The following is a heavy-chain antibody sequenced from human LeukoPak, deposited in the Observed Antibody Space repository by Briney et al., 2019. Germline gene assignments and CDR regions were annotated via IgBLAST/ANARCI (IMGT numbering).Heavy chain of an antibody. CDR3: ARDLGGSGSYYGLAGY. J-gene: IGHJ4*02. CDR1: GFTFSSYS. CDR2: ISSSSSYI. V-gene: IGHV3-21*01. Sequence: GGSLRLSCAASGFTFSSYSMNWVRQAPGKGLEWVSSISSSSSYIYYADSVKGRFTISRDNAKNSLYLQMNSLRAEDTAVYYCARDLGGSGSYYGLAGYWGQGTLVTVSS. D-gene: IGHD3-10*01.